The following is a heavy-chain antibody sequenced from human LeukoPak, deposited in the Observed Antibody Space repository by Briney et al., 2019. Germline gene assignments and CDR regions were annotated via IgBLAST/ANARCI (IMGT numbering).Heavy chain of an antibody. V-gene: IGHV3-7*03. Sequence: GGSLRLSCAASGFTFSNYAMTWVRQAPGKGLEWVASINHNGNVNYYVDSVKGRFTISRDNAKNSLYLQMSNLRAEDTAVYFCARGGGLDVWGQGATVTVSS. D-gene: IGHD3-16*01. CDR3: ARGGGLDV. CDR2: INHNGNVN. CDR1: GFTFSNYA. J-gene: IGHJ6*02.